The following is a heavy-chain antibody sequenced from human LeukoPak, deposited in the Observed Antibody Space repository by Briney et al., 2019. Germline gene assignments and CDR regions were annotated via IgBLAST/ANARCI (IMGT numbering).Heavy chain of an antibody. CDR2: TNHSGST. CDR3: ARTMVRGPPGGY. J-gene: IGHJ4*02. V-gene: IGHV4-34*01. CDR1: GGSFSGYY. D-gene: IGHD3-10*01. Sequence: SETLSLTCAVYGGSFSGYYWSWIRQPPGKGLEWIGETNHSGSTNYNPSLKSRVTISVDTSKNQFSLKLSSVTAADTAVYYCARTMVRGPPGGYWGQGTLVTVSS.